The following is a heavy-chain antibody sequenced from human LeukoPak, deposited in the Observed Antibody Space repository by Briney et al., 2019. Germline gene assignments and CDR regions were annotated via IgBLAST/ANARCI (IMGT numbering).Heavy chain of an antibody. V-gene: IGHV5-51*01. CDR2: IYPGDSDT. CDR3: ARQIGSRYCSSTSCHNWFDP. Sequence: KISCKGSGYSFTSYWIGWVRHMPGKGLEWMGIIYPGDSDTRYSPSFQGQVTISADKSISTAYLQWSSLKASDTAMYYCARQIGSRYCSSTSCHNWFDPWGQGTLVTVSS. D-gene: IGHD2-2*01. CDR1: GYSFTSYW. J-gene: IGHJ5*02.